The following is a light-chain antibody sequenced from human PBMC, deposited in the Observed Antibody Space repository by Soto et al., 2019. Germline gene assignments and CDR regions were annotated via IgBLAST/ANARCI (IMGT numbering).Light chain of an antibody. CDR3: QQTFSPHYT. Sequence: DIQMTQSLSSLSASVGDTVTITCRASQSISNSLSWYQQKPGKAPKFLIYVASTLQRGVPSRFSGSGSGTDFTLTISSLQPEDVATYYCQQTFSPHYTVGQGNKLEIK. CDR2: VAS. V-gene: IGKV1-39*01. J-gene: IGKJ2*01. CDR1: QSISNS.